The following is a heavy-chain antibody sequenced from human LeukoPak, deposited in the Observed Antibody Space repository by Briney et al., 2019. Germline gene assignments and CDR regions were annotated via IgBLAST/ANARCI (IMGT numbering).Heavy chain of an antibody. Sequence: SETLSLTCTDPGGSITGSSYYWGWVRHPPGKGLEWIGRIYYSGSIYYNPYVKSRVTISVDTSKTQFSLELSSVTAADTAVYYCARQDNSGTNFFSNWFDPWGQGTLVTVSS. CDR3: ARQDNSGTNFFSNWFDP. V-gene: IGHV4-39*01. J-gene: IGHJ5*02. CDR2: IYYSGSI. D-gene: IGHD1-26*01. CDR1: GGSITGSSYY.